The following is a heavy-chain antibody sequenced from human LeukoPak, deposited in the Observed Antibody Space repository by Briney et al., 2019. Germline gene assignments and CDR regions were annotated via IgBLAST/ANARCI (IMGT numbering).Heavy chain of an antibody. D-gene: IGHD1-26*01. V-gene: IGHV1-2*06. CDR2: INPNSGGT. J-gene: IGHJ4*02. Sequence: ASVKVSCKASGYTFTGYYMHWVRQAPGQGLEWMGRINPNSGGTNYAQKFQGRVTMTRDTSISTAYMELSRLRSDDTAVYYCARGEVGAQVSSDYWGQGTLVTVSS. CDR3: ARGEVGAQVSSDY. CDR1: GYTFTGYY.